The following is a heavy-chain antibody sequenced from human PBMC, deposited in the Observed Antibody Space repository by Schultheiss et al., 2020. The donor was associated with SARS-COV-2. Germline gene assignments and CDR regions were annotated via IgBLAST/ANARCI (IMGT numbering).Heavy chain of an antibody. D-gene: IGHD6-6*01. Sequence: ASVKVSCKASGYTFTGYYMHWVRQAPGQGLEWMGWMNPNSGNTGYAQKFQGRVTMTRNTSISTAYMELSSLRSEDTAVYYCARARYTIAARPSDYWGQGTLVTVAS. CDR2: MNPNSGNT. J-gene: IGHJ4*02. CDR3: ARARYTIAARPSDY. V-gene: IGHV1-8*02. CDR1: GYTFTGYY.